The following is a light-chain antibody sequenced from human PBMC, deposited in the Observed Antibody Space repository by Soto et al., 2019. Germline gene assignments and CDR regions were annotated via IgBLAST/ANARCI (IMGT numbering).Light chain of an antibody. Sequence: EIVMTQSPATLSVSPGEGATLSCRASQSVRSNLAWYQQKPGQPPRLLMYGASTRAYGIPDRFSGSGSGTEFTLTISGLQSADFAVYYCQQYNNWPPLYTFGQGTKLEIK. J-gene: IGKJ2*01. CDR1: QSVRSN. V-gene: IGKV3-15*01. CDR2: GAS. CDR3: QQYNNWPPLYT.